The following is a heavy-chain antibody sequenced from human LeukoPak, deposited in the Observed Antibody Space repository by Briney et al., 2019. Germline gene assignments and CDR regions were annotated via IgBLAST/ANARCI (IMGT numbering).Heavy chain of an antibody. CDR1: GDSVSSNSVT. Sequence: SQTLSLTCAISGDSVSSNSVTWNWIRQSPSRGLEWLGRTYYRSTWYNDYAVTVRGRITVNPDTSKNQFSLHLNSVTPEDTAVYYCARRLTQYDCFDPWGQGILVTVSS. V-gene: IGHV6-1*01. CDR3: ARRLTQYDCFDP. D-gene: IGHD2-2*01. J-gene: IGHJ5*02. CDR2: TYYRSTWYN.